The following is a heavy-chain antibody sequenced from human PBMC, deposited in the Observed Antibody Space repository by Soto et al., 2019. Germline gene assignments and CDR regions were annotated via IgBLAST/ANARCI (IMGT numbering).Heavy chain of an antibody. CDR2: INISGAT. V-gene: IGHV4-4*07. J-gene: IGHJ6*02. Sequence: QVQVQESGPGLVKPSETLSLTCSVSGGSIRSYDWHWIRQSAGKGPEWIGRINISGATNYNPSLKSRVTMLLDRSKNQFSLILNSVTAADTAVYFCARGHSTDCSNGVCSFFYNHEMDVWGQGTTVTVSS. CDR1: GGSIRSYD. D-gene: IGHD2-8*01. CDR3: ARGHSTDCSNGVCSFFYNHEMDV.